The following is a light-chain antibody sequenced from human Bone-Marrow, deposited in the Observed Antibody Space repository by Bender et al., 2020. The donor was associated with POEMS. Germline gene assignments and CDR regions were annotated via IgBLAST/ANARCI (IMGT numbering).Light chain of an antibody. J-gene: IGLJ3*02. CDR2: DVS. Sequence: QSALTQPRSVSGSPGQSVTISCTGTSSDVGAYRYVSWYQRHPGKAPKLIIYDVSNRPSGVSNRVSGSKSGNTASLTISGLQAEDEADYYCCSYKGTHTFVFGGGTKVTVL. V-gene: IGLV2-11*01. CDR1: SSDVGAYRY. CDR3: CSYKGTHTFV.